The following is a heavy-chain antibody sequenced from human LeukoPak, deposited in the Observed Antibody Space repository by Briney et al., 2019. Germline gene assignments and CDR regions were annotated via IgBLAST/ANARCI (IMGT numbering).Heavy chain of an antibody. CDR3: ARLVDGAFDI. D-gene: IGHD6-19*01. J-gene: IGHJ3*02. CDR1: GGSISSSSYY. Sequence: SETLSLTCTVSGGSISSSSYYWGWIRQPPGKGLEWIGSIYYSGSTYYNPSLKSRVTISVDTSKNQFSLELSSVTAADTAVYYCARLVDGAFDIWGQGTMVTVSS. CDR2: IYYSGST. V-gene: IGHV4-39*01.